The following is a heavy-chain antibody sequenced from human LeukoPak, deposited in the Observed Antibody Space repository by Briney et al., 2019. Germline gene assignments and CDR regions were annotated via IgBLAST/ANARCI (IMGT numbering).Heavy chain of an antibody. CDR3: ATDLGSRWLVPVDY. V-gene: IGHV1-24*01. Sequence: ASVKVSCKVSGYTLTGLSMHWVRQAPGKGLEWMGGFDPEDGETIYAQKFQGRVTMTEDTSTDTAYMELSSLRSEDTAVYYCATDLGSRWLVPVDYWGQGTLVTVSS. J-gene: IGHJ4*02. D-gene: IGHD6-19*01. CDR2: FDPEDGET. CDR1: GYTLTGLS.